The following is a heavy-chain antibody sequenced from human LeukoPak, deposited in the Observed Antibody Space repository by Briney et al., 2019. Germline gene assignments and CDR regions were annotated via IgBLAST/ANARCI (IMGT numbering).Heavy chain of an antibody. Sequence: SETLSLTSTVSGGSISSSSYYWGWSRQPPGKGLEWIGYIYYSGSTNYNPSLKSRVTISVDTSKNQFSLKLSSVTAADTAVYYCARESNIHYYFDYWGQGTLVTVSS. CDR2: IYYSGST. D-gene: IGHD1/OR15-1a*01. CDR3: ARESNIHYYFDY. J-gene: IGHJ4*02. V-gene: IGHV4-61*01. CDR1: GGSISSSSYY.